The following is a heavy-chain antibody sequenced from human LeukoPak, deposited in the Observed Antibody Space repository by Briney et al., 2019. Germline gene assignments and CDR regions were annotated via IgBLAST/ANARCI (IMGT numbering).Heavy chain of an antibody. J-gene: IGHJ3*02. CDR1: GFTFSSYA. Sequence: PGGSLRLSCAASGFTFSSYAMSWVRQAPGKGLEWVSAISGSGGSTYYADSVKGRFTISRDNSKNTLYLQMNSLRAEDTAVYYCAKSLGITMIVVVLPDAFDIWGQGTMVTVSS. V-gene: IGHV3-23*01. D-gene: IGHD3-22*01. CDR2: ISGSGGST. CDR3: AKSLGITMIVVVLPDAFDI.